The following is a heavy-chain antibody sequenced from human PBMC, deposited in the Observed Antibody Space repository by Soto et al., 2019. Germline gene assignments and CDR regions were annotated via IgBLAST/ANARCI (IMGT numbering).Heavy chain of an antibody. J-gene: IGHJ4*01. CDR1: GYSFTRYW. V-gene: IGHV5-51*01. CDR3: AKFTVNTTYRGGVFDH. D-gene: IGHD1-26*01. CDR2: IYPGDSDT. Sequence: LGESLKISCKGSGYSFTRYWIGWVRQMPGKGLEWMGIIYPGDSDTRYSPSFQGQVTISADKSISTAYLQWSSLKASDTAMYYCAKFTVNTTYRGGVFDHWGHGTLVTVYS.